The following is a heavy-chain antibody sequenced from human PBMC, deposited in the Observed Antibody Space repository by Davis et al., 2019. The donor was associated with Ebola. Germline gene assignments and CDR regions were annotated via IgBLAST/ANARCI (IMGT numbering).Heavy chain of an antibody. CDR1: GFTFSTFW. D-gene: IGHD1-20*01. CDR2: INTDGRSDVSTI. CDR3: ARCLFSGGNWNRVDY. J-gene: IGHJ4*02. Sequence: GESLKISCAASGFTFSTFWMHWVRQAPGKGLVWVSRINTDGRSDVSTITYADSVRGRFTVSRDNARNTLYLQINSLRVEDTAVYYCARCLFSGGNWNRVDYWGQGTLVTVSS. V-gene: IGHV3-74*03.